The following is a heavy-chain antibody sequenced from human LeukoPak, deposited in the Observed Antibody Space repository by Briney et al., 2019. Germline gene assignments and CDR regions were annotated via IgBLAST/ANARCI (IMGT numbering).Heavy chain of an antibody. Sequence: SETLSLTCTVSGDSISRHYWSWIRQPAGKGLEWIGRIYNGGIITYNPSLKSRVTMSIDTSNNQFSLRLRFVTAADTAVYYCARDSGTTGEVKFDPWGQGTLVTVSS. CDR3: ARDSGTTGEVKFDP. V-gene: IGHV4-4*07. J-gene: IGHJ5*02. CDR1: GDSISRHY. D-gene: IGHD3-10*01. CDR2: IYNGGII.